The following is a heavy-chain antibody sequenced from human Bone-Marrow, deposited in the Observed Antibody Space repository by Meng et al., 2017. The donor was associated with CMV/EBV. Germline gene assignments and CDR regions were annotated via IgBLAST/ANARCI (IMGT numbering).Heavy chain of an antibody. CDR2: IYYSGST. J-gene: IGHJ5*02. CDR1: GGSVSSGSYY. D-gene: IGHD3-3*01. V-gene: IGHV4-61*01. CDR3: ARVSMFGVVPNWFDP. Sequence: SETLSLTCTVSGGSVSSGSYYWSWIRQPPGKGLEWIGYIYYSGSTNYNPSLKSRVTISVDTSKNQFSLKLSSVTAADTAVYYCARVSMFGVVPNWFDPWGKGTLVTVSS.